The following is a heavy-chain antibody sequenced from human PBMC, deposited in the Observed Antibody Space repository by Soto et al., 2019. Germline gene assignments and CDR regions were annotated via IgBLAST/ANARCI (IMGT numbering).Heavy chain of an antibody. D-gene: IGHD6-6*01. CDR2: IYYSGST. CDR1: GGSISSSSYY. Sequence: PSETLSLTCTVSGGSISSSSYYWGWIRQPPGKGLEWIGSIYYSGSTYYNPSLKSRVTISVDTSKNQFSLKLSSVTAADTAVYYCASLEYSSSFSFPDFDYWGQGTLVTVSS. J-gene: IGHJ4*02. V-gene: IGHV4-39*01. CDR3: ASLEYSSSFSFPDFDY.